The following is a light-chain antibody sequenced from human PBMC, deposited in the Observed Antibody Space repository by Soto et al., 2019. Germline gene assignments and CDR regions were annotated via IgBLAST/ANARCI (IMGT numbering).Light chain of an antibody. CDR3: QQYGGSVQT. V-gene: IGKV3-20*01. Sequence: EIVLTQSPGTLSLSPGEGATLSCRASQSISSNFLAWYQQKRGQAPRLLIHGASNRATGIPDRFSGSGSGTDFTLTITRLEPEDFAVYYCQQYGGSVQTFGQGTKVDIK. CDR1: QSISSNF. CDR2: GAS. J-gene: IGKJ1*01.